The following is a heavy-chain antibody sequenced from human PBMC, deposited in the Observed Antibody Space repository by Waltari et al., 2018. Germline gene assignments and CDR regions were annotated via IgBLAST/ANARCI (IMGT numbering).Heavy chain of an antibody. CDR2: IKPNSGGT. D-gene: IGHD3-22*01. CDR1: GYTFTGYY. J-gene: IGHJ4*02. V-gene: IGHV1-2*06. CDR3: VRGGIWYDTSGHRFLFDY. Sequence: QVQLVQSGAELKEPGASMKVSCKASGYTFTGYYMHWVRQVPGQGLEWMGRIKPNSGGTNSAQKFQGRVTMTRDTSINTAYMELSRLRSDDTALYYCVRGGIWYDTSGHRFLFDYWGQGTLVTVSS.